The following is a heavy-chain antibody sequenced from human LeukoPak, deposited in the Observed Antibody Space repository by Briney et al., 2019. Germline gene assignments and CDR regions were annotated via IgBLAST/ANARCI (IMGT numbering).Heavy chain of an antibody. CDR1: GVTFDAYG. Sequence: PGVSLRLSCAASGVTFDAYGMTWVRQAPGKGLEWVSGINWNGGTTGYADSVKGRFTISRDNAKNSLYLQMSSLRAEDTALYHCARTRYSGSYGGADYWGQGTLVTVSS. CDR3: ARTRYSGSYGGADY. J-gene: IGHJ4*02. D-gene: IGHD1-26*01. V-gene: IGHV3-20*01. CDR2: INWNGGTT.